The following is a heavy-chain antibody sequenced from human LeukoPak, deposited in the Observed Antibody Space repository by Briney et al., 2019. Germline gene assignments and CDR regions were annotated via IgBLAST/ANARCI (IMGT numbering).Heavy chain of an antibody. CDR3: AREPLVAARQGRLYYYMDV. CDR2: IYHSGST. Sequence: SETLSLTCTVSGGSISSGGYYWSWIRQPPGKGLEWIGYIYHSGSTYYNPSLKSRVTISVDRSKNQFSLKLSSVTAADTAVYYCAREPLVAARQGRLYYYMDVWGKGTTVTVSS. V-gene: IGHV4-30-2*01. D-gene: IGHD6-6*01. CDR1: GGSISSGGYY. J-gene: IGHJ6*03.